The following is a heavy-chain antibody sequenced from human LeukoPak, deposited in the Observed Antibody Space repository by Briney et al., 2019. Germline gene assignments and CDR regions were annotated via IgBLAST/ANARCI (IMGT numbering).Heavy chain of an antibody. V-gene: IGHV4-59*01. D-gene: IGHD6-6*01. CDR1: GGSISAYY. Sequence: SETLSLTCTVSGGSISAYYWSWIRQPPGKGLEWIGYIHYSGTTNYYPSLKSRVTIALDTSKNQFSPRLNSVTAADTAVYYCARFGTSSSRFFDQWGQGTLVTVSS. CDR2: IHYSGTT. CDR3: ARFGTSSSRFFDQ. J-gene: IGHJ4*02.